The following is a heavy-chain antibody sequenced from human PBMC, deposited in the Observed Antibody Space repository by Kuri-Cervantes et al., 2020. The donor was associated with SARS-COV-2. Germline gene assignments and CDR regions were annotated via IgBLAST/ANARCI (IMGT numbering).Heavy chain of an antibody. Sequence: GESLKISCAASGFTVSSNYMSWVRQAPGKGLEWDSLIYSGGSTYYADSVKGRLTIFKDNSKNTLYLQMNSLRAEDTAVYYCARDSCSSTSCGHSSWGQGTMVTVSS. CDR3: ARDSCSSTSCGHSS. J-gene: IGHJ3*01. D-gene: IGHD2-2*01. CDR1: GFTVSSNY. V-gene: IGHV3-53*01. CDR2: IYSGGST.